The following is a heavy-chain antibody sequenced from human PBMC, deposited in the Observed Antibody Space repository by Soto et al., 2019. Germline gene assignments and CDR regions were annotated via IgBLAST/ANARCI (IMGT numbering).Heavy chain of an antibody. CDR2: ISYDGSAK. J-gene: IGHJ4*02. Sequence: QVQLVDSGGGVVQPGRSLRLSCAASGFTFSNYGMHWVRQAPGKGLEWVALISYDGSAKYYADSVKGRFTISRDKSKNTMYPQMNSLRAEDTAVYYCAKETPLQRRYYDGSGYYYFDYWGQGTLVTVSS. D-gene: IGHD3-22*01. V-gene: IGHV3-30*18. CDR3: AKETPLQRRYYDGSGYYYFDY. CDR1: GFTFSNYG.